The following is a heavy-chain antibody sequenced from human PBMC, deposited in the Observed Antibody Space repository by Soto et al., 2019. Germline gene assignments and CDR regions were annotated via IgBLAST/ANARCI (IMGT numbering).Heavy chain of an antibody. Sequence: SETLSLTCTVSGGFIWGWSRQSAGEGLEWIGTIDYSGRYNHNPSLESRVSISVDTSKTHLSLHLTSVTAADTAVYYCVRDTGNYRTDNWGQGTLVTVSS. V-gene: IGHV4-39*02. CDR2: IDYSGRY. D-gene: IGHD1-1*01. CDR1: GGFI. J-gene: IGHJ4*02. CDR3: VRDTGNYRTDN.